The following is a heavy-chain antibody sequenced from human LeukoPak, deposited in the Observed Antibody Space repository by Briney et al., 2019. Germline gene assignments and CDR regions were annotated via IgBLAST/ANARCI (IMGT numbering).Heavy chain of an antibody. CDR2: IYYSGST. V-gene: IGHV4-59*05. D-gene: IGHD3-10*01. Sequence: PSETLSLTCTVSGGSISSYYWSWIRQPPGKGLEWIGSIYYSGSTYYNPSLKSRVTISVDTSKNQFSLKLSSVTAADTAVYYCARIYYYGSGSYYGFDYWGQGTLVTVSS. CDR3: ARIYYYGSGSYYGFDY. J-gene: IGHJ4*02. CDR1: GGSISSYY.